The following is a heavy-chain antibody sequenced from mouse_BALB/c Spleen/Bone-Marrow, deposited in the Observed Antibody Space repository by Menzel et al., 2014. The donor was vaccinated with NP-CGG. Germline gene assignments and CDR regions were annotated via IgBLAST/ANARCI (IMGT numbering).Heavy chain of an antibody. Sequence: VQLQESGAELAKPGASVKMSCKASGYTFTSYWMHWVKQRPGQGLEWIGYINPSTGYTEYDQKFKDKATLTADKSSSTAYMQLSSLTSEDSAVYYCARWGDDGTFDYWGQGTTLTVSS. D-gene: IGHD2-12*01. J-gene: IGHJ2*01. CDR1: GYTFTSYW. CDR2: INPSTGYT. CDR3: ARWGDDGTFDY. V-gene: IGHV1-7*01.